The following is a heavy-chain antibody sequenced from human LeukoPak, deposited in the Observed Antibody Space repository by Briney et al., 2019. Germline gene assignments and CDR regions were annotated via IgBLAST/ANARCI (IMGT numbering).Heavy chain of an antibody. Sequence: GGSLRLSCAASGFTFSSYEMNWVRQAPGKGLEWVSYISSSGSTIYYADSVKGRFIISRDNAKNSLYLQMNSLRAEDTAVYYCASLDYGDSKDDYWGQGTLVTVSS. CDR1: GFTFSSYE. D-gene: IGHD4-17*01. V-gene: IGHV3-48*03. J-gene: IGHJ4*02. CDR3: ASLDYGDSKDDY. CDR2: ISSSGSTI.